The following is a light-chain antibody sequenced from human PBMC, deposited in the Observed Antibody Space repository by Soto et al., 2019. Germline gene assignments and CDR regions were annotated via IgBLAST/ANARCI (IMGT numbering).Light chain of an antibody. J-gene: IGKJ1*01. Sequence: EIVLTQSPVTLSLSPGARATLPCRASQSVSNNYLAWYQQKPGQAPRLLIYGASNRATGIPDRFSGSGSGTDFTLTISRLDPEDFAVYYCQQYGSSGTLGQGTKVDIK. CDR1: QSVSNNY. CDR3: QQYGSSGT. V-gene: IGKV3-20*01. CDR2: GAS.